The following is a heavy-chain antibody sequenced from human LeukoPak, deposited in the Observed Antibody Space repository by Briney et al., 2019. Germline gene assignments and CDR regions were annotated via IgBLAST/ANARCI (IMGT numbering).Heavy chain of an antibody. V-gene: IGHV4-30-4*02. Sequence: SETLSLTCTVSGGSISSGDYYWSWIRQPPGKGLEWIGYIYYSGSTYYNPSLKSRVTISVDTSKNQFSLKLSSVTAADTAVYYCARDRKYQPNYYYYYGMDVWGQGTTVTVSS. CDR1: GGSISSGDYY. CDR2: IYYSGST. CDR3: ARDRKYQPNYYYYYGMDV. J-gene: IGHJ6*02. D-gene: IGHD2-2*01.